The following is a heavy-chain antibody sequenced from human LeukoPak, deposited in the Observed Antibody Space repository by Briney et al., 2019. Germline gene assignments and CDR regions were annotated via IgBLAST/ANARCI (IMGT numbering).Heavy chain of an antibody. D-gene: IGHD6-19*01. CDR2: ISYDGSNK. Sequence: GGSLRLSCAASGFTFSSYAMHWVRQAPGKGLEWVAVISYDGSNKYYADSVKGRFTISRDNSKNTLYLQMNSLRAEDTAVYYCARAHSVAGTSAEYFQHWGQGTLVTVSS. V-gene: IGHV3-30-3*01. J-gene: IGHJ1*01. CDR1: GFTFSSYA. CDR3: ARAHSVAGTSAEYFQH.